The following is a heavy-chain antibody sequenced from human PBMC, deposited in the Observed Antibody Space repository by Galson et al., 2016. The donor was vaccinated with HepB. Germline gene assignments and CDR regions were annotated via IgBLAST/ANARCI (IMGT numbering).Heavy chain of an antibody. CDR3: ARGRSYDYEPHDASDM. J-gene: IGHJ3*02. CDR1: GFSFDTYA. Sequence: SLRLSCAASGFSFDTYAMTWVRQAPGKGLEWVAGVGGANAYYADSVKGRFTISRDNSKYTVDLQMNSLRDEDTALYYCARGRSYDYEPHDASDMWGPGTMVSVSS. CDR2: VGGANA. D-gene: IGHD3-16*01. V-gene: IGHV3-23*01.